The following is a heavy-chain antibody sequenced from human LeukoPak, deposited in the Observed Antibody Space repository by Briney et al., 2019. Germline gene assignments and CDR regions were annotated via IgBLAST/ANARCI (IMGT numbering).Heavy chain of an antibody. Sequence: GASVKVSCKASGGTFSSYAISWVRQAPGQGLEWMGGIIPIFGTANYAQKFQGRVTITTDESTSTAYMELSSLRSEDTAVYYCAKKPASSGYYPFDYWGQGTLVTVSS. J-gene: IGHJ4*02. D-gene: IGHD3-22*01. CDR3: AKKPASSGYYPFDY. CDR2: IIPIFGTA. V-gene: IGHV1-69*05. CDR1: GGTFSSYA.